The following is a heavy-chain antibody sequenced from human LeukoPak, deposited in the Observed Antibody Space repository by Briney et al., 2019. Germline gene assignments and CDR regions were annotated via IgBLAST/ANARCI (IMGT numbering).Heavy chain of an antibody. Sequence: GGSLRLSCAASGFTFSNYWMQWVRQAPGKGLVWVSCINSDGSTTSYADSVKGRFTVSRDNAKNTLFLQMHSLRAEDTAVYYCARGGYCSGGSCYRGFDYWGRGTLVTVSS. CDR2: INSDGSTT. D-gene: IGHD2-15*01. J-gene: IGHJ4*02. V-gene: IGHV3-74*01. CDR3: ARGGYCSGGSCYRGFDY. CDR1: GFTFSNYW.